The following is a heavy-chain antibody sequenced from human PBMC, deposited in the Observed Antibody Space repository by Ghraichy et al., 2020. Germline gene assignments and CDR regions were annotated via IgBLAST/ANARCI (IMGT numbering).Heavy chain of an antibody. Sequence: SETLSLTCAVYGGSFSGYYWSWIRQPPGKGLEWIGEINHSGSTNYNPSLKSRVTISVDTSENQFSLKLSSVTAADTAVYYCAREGDYGDYGGVFDPWGQGTLVTVSS. V-gene: IGHV4-34*01. CDR2: INHSGST. CDR1: GGSFSGYY. J-gene: IGHJ5*02. CDR3: AREGDYGDYGGVFDP. D-gene: IGHD4-17*01.